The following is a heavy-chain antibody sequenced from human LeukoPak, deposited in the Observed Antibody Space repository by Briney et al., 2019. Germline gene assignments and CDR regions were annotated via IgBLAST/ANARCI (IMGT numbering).Heavy chain of an antibody. CDR3: ARDYVSVNYYDTSGYFDY. V-gene: IGHV1-18*01. Sequence: GASVKVSCKASGYTFTSYGISWVRQAPGQGLEWMGWISAYNGNTNYAQKLQGRVTMTTDTSTSTAYMELRSLRSDDTAVYYCARDYVSVNYYDTSGYFDYWGQGTLVTVSS. D-gene: IGHD3-22*01. CDR1: GYTFTSYG. CDR2: ISAYNGNT. J-gene: IGHJ4*02.